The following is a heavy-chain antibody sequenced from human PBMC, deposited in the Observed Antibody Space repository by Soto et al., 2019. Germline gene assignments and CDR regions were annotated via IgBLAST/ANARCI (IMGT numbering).Heavy chain of an antibody. CDR3: AGQRYYDSSGSWSEFDY. CDR2: IYYSGST. V-gene: IGHV4-59*01. J-gene: IGHJ4*02. Sequence: SETLSLTCTVSGGSISSYYWSWIRQPPGKGLEWIGYIYYSGSTNYNPSLKSRVTISVDTSKNQFSLKLSSVTAADTAVYYCAGQRYYDSSGSWSEFDYWGQGTLVTVS. CDR1: GGSISSYY. D-gene: IGHD3-22*01.